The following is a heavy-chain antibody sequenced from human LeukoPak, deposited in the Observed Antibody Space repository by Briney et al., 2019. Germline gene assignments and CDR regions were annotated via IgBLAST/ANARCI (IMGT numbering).Heavy chain of an antibody. CDR2: IYYSGST. Sequence: PSETLSLTCTVSGGSISSYYWSWIRQPPGKGLEWIGYIYYSGSTNYNPSLKSRVTISVDTSKNQFSLKLSSVTAADTAVYYCASGYSNYAGYYYYYMDVWGKGTTVTVSS. CDR3: ASGYSNYAGYYYYYMDV. J-gene: IGHJ6*03. CDR1: GGSISSYY. V-gene: IGHV4-59*01. D-gene: IGHD4-11*01.